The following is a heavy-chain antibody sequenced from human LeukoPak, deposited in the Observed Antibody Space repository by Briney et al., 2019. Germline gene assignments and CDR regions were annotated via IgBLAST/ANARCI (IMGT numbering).Heavy chain of an antibody. CDR3: ARHPGRYYFDY. V-gene: IGHV4-59*08. Sequence: SETLSLTCTVSGGSISSYYWSWIRQPPGKGLEWIGYIYYSGSTNYNPSLKSRVTISVDTSENQFSLKLSSVTAADTAVYYCARHPGRYYFDYWGQGTLVTVSP. CDR1: GGSISSYY. CDR2: IYYSGST. J-gene: IGHJ4*02.